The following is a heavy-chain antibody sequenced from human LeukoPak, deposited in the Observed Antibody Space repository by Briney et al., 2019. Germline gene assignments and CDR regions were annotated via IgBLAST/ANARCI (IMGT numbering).Heavy chain of an antibody. D-gene: IGHD1-26*01. CDR3: AKDASSGTYYDH. J-gene: IGHJ4*02. V-gene: IGHV3-23*01. CDR1: GFTFSSYD. CDR2: ISSSGGST. Sequence: GGSLRLSCAASGFTFSSYDMSWVRQAPGKGLEWVSAISSSGGSTYYADSVEGRFTISRDNSRNTLYLQMHSLRAEDTAVYYCAKDASSGTYYDHWGQGTLATVSS.